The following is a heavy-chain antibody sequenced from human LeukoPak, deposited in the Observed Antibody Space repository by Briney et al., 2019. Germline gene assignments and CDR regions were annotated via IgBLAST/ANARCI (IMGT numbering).Heavy chain of an antibody. J-gene: IGHJ3*02. D-gene: IGHD2-2*01. Sequence: GGSLRLSCAASGFTFSSYAMHWVRQAPGKGLEWVAVISYDGSNKYYADSVKGRFTISRDNSKNTLYLQMNSLRAEDTAVYYCARDSRPYCRSTSCYCAFDIWGQGTMVTVSS. V-gene: IGHV3-30-3*01. CDR3: ARDSRPYCRSTSCYCAFDI. CDR2: ISYDGSNK. CDR1: GFTFSSYA.